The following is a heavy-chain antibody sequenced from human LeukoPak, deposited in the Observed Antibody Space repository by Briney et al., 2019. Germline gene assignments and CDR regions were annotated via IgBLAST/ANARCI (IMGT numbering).Heavy chain of an antibody. V-gene: IGHV3-21*01. J-gene: IGHJ4*02. CDR3: ARDAPNDFWSGYYSSPPYYFDY. CDR2: ISSSSSYI. Sequence: GSLRLSCAASGFTFSSYSMNWVRQAPGKGLEWVSSISSSSSYIYYADSVKGRFTISRDNAKNSLYLQMNSLRAEDTAVYYCARDAPNDFWSGYYSSPPYYFDYWGQGTLVTVSS. CDR1: GFTFSSYS. D-gene: IGHD3-3*01.